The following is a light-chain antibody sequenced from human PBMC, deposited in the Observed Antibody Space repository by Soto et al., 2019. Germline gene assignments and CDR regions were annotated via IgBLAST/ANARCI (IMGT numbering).Light chain of an antibody. Sequence: EIVMTQSPATLSVSPGERATLSCRASQSVSSNLAWYQQKPGQAPRLLIYDASTRATGIPARFSGSGSGTEFTLTISSLQSEDFGVYYCQQRSNWPPITFGQGTRLDIK. CDR1: QSVSSN. V-gene: IGKV3-15*01. CDR3: QQRSNWPPIT. CDR2: DAS. J-gene: IGKJ5*01.